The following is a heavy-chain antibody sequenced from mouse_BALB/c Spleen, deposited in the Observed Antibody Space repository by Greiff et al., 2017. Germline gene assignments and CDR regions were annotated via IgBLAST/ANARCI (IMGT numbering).Heavy chain of an antibody. CDR3: ARSGYGNPYAMDY. CDR2: IYPGNGDT. CDR1: GYTFTSYN. Sequence: SGAELVKPGASVKMSCKASGYTFTSYNMHWVKQTPGQGLEWIGAIYPGNGDTSYNQKFKGKATLTADKSSSTAYMQLSSLTSEDSAVYYCARSGYGNPYAMDYWGQGTSVTVSS. J-gene: IGHJ4*01. D-gene: IGHD2-10*02. V-gene: IGHV1-12*01.